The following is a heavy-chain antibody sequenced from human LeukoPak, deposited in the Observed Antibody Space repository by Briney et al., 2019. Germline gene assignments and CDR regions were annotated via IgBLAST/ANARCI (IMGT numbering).Heavy chain of an antibody. CDR3: ARSKAMVPDVDY. CDR2: IYYSGST. J-gene: IGHJ4*02. CDR1: GGSISSSSYY. V-gene: IGHV4-39*07. Sequence: SETLSLTCTVSGGSISSSSYYWGWIRQPPGKGLEWIGSIYYSGSTYYNPSLKSRVTISVDTSKNQFSLKLSSVTAADTAVYYCARSKAMVPDVDYWGQGTLVTVSS. D-gene: IGHD5-18*01.